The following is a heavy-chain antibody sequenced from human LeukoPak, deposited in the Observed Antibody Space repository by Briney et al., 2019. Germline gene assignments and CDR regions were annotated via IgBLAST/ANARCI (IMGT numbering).Heavy chain of an antibody. CDR1: GFTFSNAW. Sequence: GGSLRLSCAASGFTFSNAWMSWVRQAPGKGLEWVGRIKSKTDGGTTDYAAPVKGRFTISRDDSKNTLYLQMYSLKTEDTAVYYCTTSRRNGLGQVVPAARRFRDAFDIWGQGTMVTVSS. V-gene: IGHV3-15*01. CDR2: IKSKTDGGTT. J-gene: IGHJ3*02. D-gene: IGHD2-2*01. CDR3: TTSRRNGLGQVVPAARRFRDAFDI.